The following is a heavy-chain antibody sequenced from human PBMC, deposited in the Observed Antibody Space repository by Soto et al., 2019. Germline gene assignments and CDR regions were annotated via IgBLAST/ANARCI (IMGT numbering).Heavy chain of an antibody. CDR1: GGTFSSYA. CDR3: ASQDTPSYGMDV. J-gene: IGHJ6*02. D-gene: IGHD2-15*01. CDR2: IIPIFGTA. V-gene: IGHV1-69*13. Sequence: ASVKVSCKASGGTFSSYAISWVRQAPGQGLEWMGGIIPIFGTANYAQKFQGRVTITADESTSTAYMELSSLRSEDTAVYYCASQDTPSYGMDVWGQGTTVTVS.